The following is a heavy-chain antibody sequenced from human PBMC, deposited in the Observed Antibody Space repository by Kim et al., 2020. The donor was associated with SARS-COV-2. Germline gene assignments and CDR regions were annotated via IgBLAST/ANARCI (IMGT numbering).Heavy chain of an antibody. CDR3: ARAPPGSGSLGTYMDV. Sequence: SVKGRFTISRDNSKNTLYLQMNSLRAEDTAVYYCARAPPGSGSLGTYMDVWGQGTTVTVSS. V-gene: IGHV3-53*01. J-gene: IGHJ6*02. D-gene: IGHD6-19*01.